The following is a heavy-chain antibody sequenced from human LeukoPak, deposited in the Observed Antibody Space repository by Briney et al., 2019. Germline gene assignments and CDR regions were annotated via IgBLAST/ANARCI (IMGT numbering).Heavy chain of an antibody. D-gene: IGHD6-13*01. J-gene: IGHJ4*02. Sequence: ASVKVSCKTSGFTFTDYYIHWVRQAPGQGLEWMGSIHPKSGDTKYAQKFQGRVTVTSDTSISAAYMELSRLTSDDTAVYYCARDPPAAGSTEFDFWGQGTLVTVSS. V-gene: IGHV1-2*02. CDR2: IHPKSGDT. CDR3: ARDPPAAGSTEFDF. CDR1: GFTFTDYY.